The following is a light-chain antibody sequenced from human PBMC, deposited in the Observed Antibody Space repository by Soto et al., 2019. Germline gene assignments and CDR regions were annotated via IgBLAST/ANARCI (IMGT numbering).Light chain of an antibody. J-gene: IGKJ2*01. CDR1: QSISSW. V-gene: IGKV1-5*03. CDR2: KAS. Sequence: DIQMTQSPSTLSASVGDRVTITCRASQSISSWLAWYQQKPGKAPKLLIYKASSLESGVPSRFSGSGSGTEFTLTISSLQPDDFASDYCQQYNSYSFGQGTKLEIK. CDR3: QQYNSYS.